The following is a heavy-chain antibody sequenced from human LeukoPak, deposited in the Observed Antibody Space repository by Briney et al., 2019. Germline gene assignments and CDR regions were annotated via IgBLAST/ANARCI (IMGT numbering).Heavy chain of an antibody. CDR2: INPNSGGT. CDR3: ARDQALLLWFGESGNWFDP. J-gene: IGHJ5*02. D-gene: IGHD3-10*01. CDR1: GYTFTGYY. V-gene: IGHV1-2*02. Sequence: ASVKVSCKASGYTFTGYYMHWVRQAPGQGLEWMGWINPNSGGTNYAQKFQGRVTMTRDTSISTAYMELSRLRSDDTAVYYCARDQALLLWFGESGNWFDPWGQGTLVTVSS.